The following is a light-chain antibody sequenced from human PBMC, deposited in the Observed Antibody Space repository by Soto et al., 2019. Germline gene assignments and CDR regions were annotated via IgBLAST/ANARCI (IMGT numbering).Light chain of an antibody. J-gene: IGKJ2*01. CDR3: QQYNEWPPYT. CDR2: DVS. CDR1: QSVSNN. Sequence: EIVMTQSPATLSVSPGERATLSCRASQSVSNNLAWYQQKPGQTPRLLIYDVSTRATGIPARFSGSGSGTEFTLTISSLQSEDFAVYYCQQYNEWPPYTFGRGTKLEIK. V-gene: IGKV3-15*01.